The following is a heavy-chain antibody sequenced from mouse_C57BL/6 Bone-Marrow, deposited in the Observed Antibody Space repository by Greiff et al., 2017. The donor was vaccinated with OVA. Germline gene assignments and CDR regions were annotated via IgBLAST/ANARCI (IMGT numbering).Heavy chain of an antibody. CDR3: ARGDTTVVEGYFDY. V-gene: IGHV1-55*01. CDR1: GYTFTSYW. CDR2: IYPGSGST. Sequence: VQLQQSGAELVKPGASVKMSCKASGYTFTSYWITWVKQRPGQGLEWIGDIYPGSGSTNYNEKFKSKATLTVDTSSSTAYMQLSSLTSEDSAVYYCARGDTTVVEGYFDYWGQGTTLTVSS. D-gene: IGHD1-1*01. J-gene: IGHJ2*01.